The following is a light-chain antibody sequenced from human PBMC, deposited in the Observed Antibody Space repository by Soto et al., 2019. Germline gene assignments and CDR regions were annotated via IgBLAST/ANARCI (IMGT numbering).Light chain of an antibody. V-gene: IGKV3-20*01. CDR1: QSVTHNY. CDR3: QQYCSAPQT. J-gene: IGKJ1*01. CDR2: GTS. Sequence: EIVLTQSPGTLSLSPGERATLSCRTSQSVTHNYLTWYQRKPGQPPKLLIYGTSYRSTDIPRRFSGSGSGTGFTLTITRLEPEDFAVYYCQQYCSAPQTFGQGTKVEIK.